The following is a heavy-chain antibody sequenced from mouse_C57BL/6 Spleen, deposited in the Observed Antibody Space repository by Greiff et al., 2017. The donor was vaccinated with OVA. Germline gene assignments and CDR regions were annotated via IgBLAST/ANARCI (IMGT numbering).Heavy chain of an antibody. CDR2: IHPNSGST. J-gene: IGHJ1*03. CDR1: GYTFTNYW. V-gene: IGHV1-64*01. CDR3: ARNDYYGSETWYFDV. D-gene: IGHD1-1*01. Sequence: QVQLQQSGAELVKPGASVKLSCKASGYTFTNYWMHWVKQRPGQGLEWIGMIHPNSGSTNYNEKFKSKATLTVDKSSSTAYMQLSSLTSEDSAVYYCARNDYYGSETWYFDVWGTGTTVTVSS.